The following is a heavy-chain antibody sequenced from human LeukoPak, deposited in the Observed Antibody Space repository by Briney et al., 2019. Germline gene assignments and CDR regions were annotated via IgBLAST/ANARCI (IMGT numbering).Heavy chain of an antibody. J-gene: IGHJ5*02. V-gene: IGHV4-39*01. Sequence: PSETLSLTCTVSGGSISTNNFYWGWIRQPPGKGLEWIGSVYYYGSPYDNPSLKSRVTISVDTSKNQFSLRLSSVTAADTAVYFCATQSGLYHPFGHWGQGALVTVSS. CDR1: GGSISTNNFY. CDR3: ATQSGLYHPFGH. D-gene: IGHD1-26*01. CDR2: VYYYGSP.